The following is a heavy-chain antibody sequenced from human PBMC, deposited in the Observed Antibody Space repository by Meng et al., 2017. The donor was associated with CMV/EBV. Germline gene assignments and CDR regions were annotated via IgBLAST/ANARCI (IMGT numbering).Heavy chain of an antibody. CDR2: INPNSGGT. Sequence: QVQLVQSCAEVKKPGAAVKVSCKASGDTFTDYYMHWVRQAPGQGLEWMGCINPNSGGTNYAQKFQGRVTMTRDTSISTAYMELSRLRSDDTAVYYCTRDAHLTTVTPNWFDPWGQGTLVTVSS. CDR1: GDTFTDYY. CDR3: TRDAHLTTVTPNWFDP. D-gene: IGHD4-17*01. V-gene: IGHV1-2*02. J-gene: IGHJ5*02.